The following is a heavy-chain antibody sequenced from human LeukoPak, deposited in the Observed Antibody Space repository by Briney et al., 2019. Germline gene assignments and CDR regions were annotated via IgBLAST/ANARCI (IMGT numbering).Heavy chain of an antibody. V-gene: IGHV3-11*01. CDR2: ISSSGSTI. Sequence: GGSLRLSCAASGFTFSDYYMSWIRQAPGRGLEWVSYISSSGSTICYADSVKGRFTISRDNSKNTLYLQMNSLRAEDTAVYYCAKYRSYFDYWGQGTLVTVSS. CDR3: AKYRSYFDY. J-gene: IGHJ4*02. D-gene: IGHD2/OR15-2a*01. CDR1: GFTFSDYY.